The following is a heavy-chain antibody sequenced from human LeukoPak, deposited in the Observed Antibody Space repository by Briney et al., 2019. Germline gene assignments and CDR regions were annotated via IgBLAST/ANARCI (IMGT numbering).Heavy chain of an antibody. Sequence: PSETLSLTCTVSGGSISSYYWSWIRQPAGKGLEWIGRIYTSGSTNYNPSLKSRVTMSVDTSKNQFSLKLSSVTAADTAVYYCARGSLGYSGSYFKQSYYFDYWGQGTLVTVSS. CDR3: ARGSLGYSGSYFKQSYYFDY. D-gene: IGHD1-26*01. J-gene: IGHJ4*02. V-gene: IGHV4-4*07. CDR2: IYTSGST. CDR1: GGSISSYY.